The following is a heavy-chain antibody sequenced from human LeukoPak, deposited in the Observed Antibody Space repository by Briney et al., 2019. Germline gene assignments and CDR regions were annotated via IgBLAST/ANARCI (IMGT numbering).Heavy chain of an antibody. Sequence: AGSLPLSCAASGFTFRSYGMHWVRQAPGKGLEYVSAISSNGGRTYYANSVKGRFTISRDNSRNTLYLQMGSLRAEDMAVYYCATYYYDSGGFHFHHWGQGTLVTVSS. CDR3: ATYYYDSGGFHFHH. V-gene: IGHV3-64*01. D-gene: IGHD3-22*01. CDR2: ISSNGGRT. CDR1: GFTFRSYG. J-gene: IGHJ1*01.